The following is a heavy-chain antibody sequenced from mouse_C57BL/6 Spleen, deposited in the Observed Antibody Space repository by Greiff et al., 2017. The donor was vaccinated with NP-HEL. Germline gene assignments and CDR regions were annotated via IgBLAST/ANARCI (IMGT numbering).Heavy chain of an antibody. CDR1: GYSITSGYY. D-gene: IGHD1-1*01. J-gene: IGHJ2*01. CDR3: AREEYGSSYGFDY. CDR2: ISYDGSN. Sequence: EVKVEESGPGLVKPSQSLSLTCSVTGYSITSGYYWNWIRQFPGNKLEWMGYISYDGSNNYNPSLKNRISITRDTFKNQFFLKLNSVTTEDTATYSCAREEYGSSYGFDYWGQGTTLTVSS. V-gene: IGHV3-6*01.